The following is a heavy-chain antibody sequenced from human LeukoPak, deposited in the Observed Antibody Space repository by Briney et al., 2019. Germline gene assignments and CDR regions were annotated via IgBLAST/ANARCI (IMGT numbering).Heavy chain of an antibody. J-gene: IGHJ6*03. CDR2: IRYDGSNK. Sequence: SGGSLRLSCAASGFTFSSYGVHWVRQAPGKGLEWVAFIRYDGSNKYYADSVKGRFTISRDNSKNTLYLQMNRLRAEDTAVYYCAKDGSTMVRGVIHYYYMDVWGKGTTVTISS. CDR1: GFTFSSYG. CDR3: AKDGSTMVRGVIHYYYMDV. D-gene: IGHD3-10*01. V-gene: IGHV3-30*02.